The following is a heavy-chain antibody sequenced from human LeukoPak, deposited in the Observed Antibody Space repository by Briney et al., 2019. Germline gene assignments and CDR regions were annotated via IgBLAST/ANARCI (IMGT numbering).Heavy chain of an antibody. D-gene: IGHD1-1*01. CDR1: GFTFSSYG. CDR3: AKSVQLERRYYYYGMDV. J-gene: IGHJ6*02. V-gene: IGHV3-30*18. Sequence: GGSLRLSCAASGFTFSSYGMHWVRQAPGKGLEWVAVISYDGSNNYYADSVKGRFTISRDNSKNTLYLQMNSLRAEDTAVYYCAKSVQLERRYYYYGMDVWGQGTTVTVSS. CDR2: ISYDGSNN.